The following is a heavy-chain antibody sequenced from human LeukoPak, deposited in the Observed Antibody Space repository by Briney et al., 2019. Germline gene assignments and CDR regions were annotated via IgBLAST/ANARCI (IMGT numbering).Heavy chain of an antibody. CDR3: ARTNSPYYCGGDCYSDYYYYMDV. CDR1: GGSISSYY. Sequence: SETLSLTCTVSGGSISSYYWSWIRQPPGKGLEWIGYSYYSGSTNYNPSLKSRVTISVDTSKNKFSLKLSSVTAADTAVYYCARTNSPYYCGGDCYSDYYYYMDVWGKGTTVTVSS. J-gene: IGHJ6*03. V-gene: IGHV4-59*01. D-gene: IGHD2-21*02. CDR2: SYYSGST.